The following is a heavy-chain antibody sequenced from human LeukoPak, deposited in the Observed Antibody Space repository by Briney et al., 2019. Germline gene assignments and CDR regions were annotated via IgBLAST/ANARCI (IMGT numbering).Heavy chain of an antibody. J-gene: IGHJ4*02. Sequence: SETLSLTCTVPGGSISNYYWSWIRQPAGKGLEWIGRIYAGGTASYNPSLKSRVTMSADMSKNQLSLKLTSVTAADTAVYYCTREPVPWGQGTLVTVSS. CDR3: TREPVP. V-gene: IGHV4-4*07. D-gene: IGHD6-19*01. CDR1: GGSISNYY. CDR2: IYAGGTA.